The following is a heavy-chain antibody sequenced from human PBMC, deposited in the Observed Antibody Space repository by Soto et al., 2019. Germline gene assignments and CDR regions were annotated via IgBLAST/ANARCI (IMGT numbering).Heavy chain of an antibody. Sequence: TPSLTCTVSGGSISSGGYYWSWIRQHPGKGLEWIGYIYYSGSTYYNPSLKSRVTISVDTSKNQFSLKLSSVTAADTAVYYCARGRTYYYDFSGYHRQGYQFDYWGQGTLV. D-gene: IGHD3-22*01. CDR1: GGSISSGGYY. V-gene: IGHV4-31*03. CDR2: IYYSGST. J-gene: IGHJ4*02. CDR3: ARGRTYYYDFSGYHRQGYQFDY.